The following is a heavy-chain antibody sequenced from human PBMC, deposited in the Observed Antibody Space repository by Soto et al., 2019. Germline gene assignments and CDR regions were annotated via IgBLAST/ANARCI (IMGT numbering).Heavy chain of an antibody. V-gene: IGHV1-69*13. CDR2: IIPIFATA. CDR1: GGTFSSYA. Sequence: SVKVSCKASGGTFSSYAISWVRQAPGQGLEWMGGIIPIFATANYAQKFQGRVTITADESTSTAYMELSSLRSEDTAVYYCAVVVAATFYGMDVWGQGTTVTVSS. J-gene: IGHJ6*02. CDR3: AVVVAATFYGMDV. D-gene: IGHD2-15*01.